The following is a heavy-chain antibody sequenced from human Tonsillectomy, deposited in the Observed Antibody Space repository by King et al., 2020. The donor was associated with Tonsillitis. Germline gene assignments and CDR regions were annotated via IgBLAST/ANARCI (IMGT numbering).Heavy chain of an antibody. CDR2: FYYSGST. CDR3: ARGRGISPWGGSGSSYFDY. D-gene: IGHD3-10*01. J-gene: IGHJ4*02. CDR1: GGSISSYY. V-gene: IGHV4-59*01. Sequence: VQLQDSGPGLVKPSETLSLTCTVSGGSISSYYWSWIRQPPGKGLEWIGYFYYSGSTNYNPSLKSRVTISVDTSKNQFSLKLNSVTAADTAVYYCARGRGISPWGGSGSSYFDYWGQGTLVTVSS.